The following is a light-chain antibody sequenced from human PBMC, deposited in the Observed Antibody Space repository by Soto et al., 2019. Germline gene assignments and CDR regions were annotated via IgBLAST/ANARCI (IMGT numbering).Light chain of an antibody. Sequence: QSVLTQLASVSGSPGQSITISCTGTSNTIGGYNVVSWYQQHPGTAPKVTIYEGIKRPSGVSNRFSGSISGSTASLTISGLQAEDEADYYCCSYVGATTYVFGTGTKVTVL. CDR1: SNTIGGYNV. J-gene: IGLJ1*01. CDR2: EGI. V-gene: IGLV2-23*01. CDR3: CSYVGATTYV.